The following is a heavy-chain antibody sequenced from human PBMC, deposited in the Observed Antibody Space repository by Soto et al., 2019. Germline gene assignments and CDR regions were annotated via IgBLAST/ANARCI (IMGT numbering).Heavy chain of an antibody. CDR2: IYYSGST. J-gene: IGHJ6*02. D-gene: IGHD3-3*01. CDR3: ARLVFLEWQDNYGMDV. CDR1: GGSISSSSYY. V-gene: IGHV4-39*01. Sequence: SETLSLTCTVSGGSISSSSYYWGWTRQPPGKGLEWIGSIYYSGSTYYNPSLKSRVTISVDTSKNQFSLRLSSVTTADTAVYYCARLVFLEWQDNYGMDVWGQGTTVTVSS.